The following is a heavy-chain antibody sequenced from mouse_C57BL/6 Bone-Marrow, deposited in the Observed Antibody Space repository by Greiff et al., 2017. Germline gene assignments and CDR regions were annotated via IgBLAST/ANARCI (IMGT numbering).Heavy chain of an antibody. V-gene: IGHV8-8*01. CDR3: ARIERLYYDYDVGY. Sequence: QVTLKVSGPGILQPSQTLSLTCSFSGFSLSTFGMGVGWIRQPSGKGLEWLAHIWWDDDKYYNPALKSRLTITKDSSKNQVFLKIANVDTADTATYYCARIERLYYDYDVGYWGQGTTLTVSS. D-gene: IGHD2-4*01. CDR1: GFSLSTFGMG. CDR2: IWWDDDK. J-gene: IGHJ2*01.